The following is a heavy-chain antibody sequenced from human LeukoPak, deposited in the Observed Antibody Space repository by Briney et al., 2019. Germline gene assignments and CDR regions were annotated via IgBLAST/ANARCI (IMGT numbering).Heavy chain of an antibody. Sequence: ASVKVSCKASGYTFTSYAMHWVRQAPGQRLEWMGWINAGNGNTKYSQKFQGRVTITRDTSASTAYMEPSSLRSEDTAVYYCARSIMITFGGVIAPGYWGQGTLVTVSS. CDR1: GYTFTSYA. J-gene: IGHJ4*02. CDR2: INAGNGNT. CDR3: ARSIMITFGGVIAPGY. D-gene: IGHD3-16*02. V-gene: IGHV1-3*01.